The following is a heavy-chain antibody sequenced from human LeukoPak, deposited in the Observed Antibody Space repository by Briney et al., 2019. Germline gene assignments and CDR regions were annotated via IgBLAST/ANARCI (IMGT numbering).Heavy chain of an antibody. CDR1: GFTSSSYW. J-gene: IGHJ4*02. V-gene: IGHV3-7*01. Sequence: GGSLRLSCAASGFTSSSYWMSWVRQAPGKGLEWVANIKQDGSEKYYVDSVKGRFTISRDNAKNSLYLQMNSLRAEDTAVYYCARALPRVLLWFGELYFDYWGQGTLVTVSS. CDR3: ARALPRVLLWFGELYFDY. CDR2: IKQDGSEK. D-gene: IGHD3-10*01.